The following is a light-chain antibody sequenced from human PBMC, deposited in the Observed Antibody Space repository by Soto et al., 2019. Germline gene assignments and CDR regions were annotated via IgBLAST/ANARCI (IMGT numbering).Light chain of an antibody. CDR1: QDITPY. Sequence: DIQVTQSPSSLSASVGDRVSITCRASQDITPYLAWYQQKPGRVPKLLIHSASTLQSGVPSRFSGSGSGTNFTLTISSLQPEDVASYYCQKYNNAPFTFGPGTKVDIK. CDR2: SAS. CDR3: QKYNNAPFT. V-gene: IGKV1-27*01. J-gene: IGKJ3*01.